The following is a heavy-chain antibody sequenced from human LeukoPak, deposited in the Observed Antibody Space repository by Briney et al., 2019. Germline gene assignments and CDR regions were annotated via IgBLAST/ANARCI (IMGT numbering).Heavy chain of an antibody. CDR2: INPNSGGT. D-gene: IGHD5-18*01. Sequence: GASVKVSCKASGYTFTGYYMHWVRQAPGQGLEWMGWINPNSGGTNYAQKFQGRVTMTRDTSISTAYMELSRLRSDDTAVYYCARDRAHYSYDFRYWGQGTLVTVSS. CDR3: ARDRAHYSYDFRY. CDR1: GYTFTGYY. V-gene: IGHV1-2*02. J-gene: IGHJ4*02.